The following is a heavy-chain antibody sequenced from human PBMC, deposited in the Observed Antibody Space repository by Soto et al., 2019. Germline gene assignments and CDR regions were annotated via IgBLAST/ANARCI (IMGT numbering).Heavy chain of an antibody. CDR3: AGGSWRYYKWDCYYMDV. D-gene: IGHD3-10*01. J-gene: IGHJ6*03. V-gene: IGHV1-24*01. CDR2: FDPEDGET. CDR1: GYTLTELS. Sequence: ASVKVSCKVSGYTLTELSMHWVRQAPGKGLEWMGGFDPEDGETIYAQKFQGRVTMTEDTSTDTAYMELSSLRAEDTAVYYCAGGSWRYYKWDCYYMDVWGKGTTVTVSS.